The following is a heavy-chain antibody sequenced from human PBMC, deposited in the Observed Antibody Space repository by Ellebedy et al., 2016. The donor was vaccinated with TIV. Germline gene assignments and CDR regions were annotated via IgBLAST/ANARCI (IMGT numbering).Heavy chain of an antibody. CDR2: IWYDGSNK. J-gene: IGHJ4*02. CDR3: ARDNDRYSFDY. V-gene: IGHV3-33*01. Sequence: PGGSLRLSCAASGFTFSSYGMHRVRQAPGKGLEWVAVIWYDGSNKYYADSVKGRFTISRDNARNTLYLQMNSLGAEDTAVYYCARDNDRYSFDYWGQGILVTVSS. CDR1: GFTFSSYG. D-gene: IGHD2-21*02.